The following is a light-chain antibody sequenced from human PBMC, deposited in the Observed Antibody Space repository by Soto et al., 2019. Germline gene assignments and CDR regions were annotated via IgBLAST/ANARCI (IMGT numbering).Light chain of an antibody. J-gene: IGLJ2*01. CDR3: SSYAGSNNFVV. CDR2: DVT. CDR1: SSDLGGYHY. V-gene: IGLV2-8*01. Sequence: QSALTQPPSASGSHGQSVTISCTGISSDLGGYHYVSWYQQHPGKAPKLMIYDVTKRDSGVPDRFSGSKSGNTASLTVSGLQADDEADYYCSSYAGSNNFVVFGGGTKVTVL.